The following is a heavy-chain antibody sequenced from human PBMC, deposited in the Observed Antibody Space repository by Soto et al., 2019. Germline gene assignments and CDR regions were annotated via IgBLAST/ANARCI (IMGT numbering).Heavy chain of an antibody. J-gene: IGHJ4*02. CDR3: ARDTSLAYGSGTKTDDC. CDR2: ISSSSSTI. V-gene: IGHV3-48*02. Sequence: EVQLVESGGGLVQPGGSLRLSCAASGFTFSSYSMNWVRQAPGKGLEWVSYISSSSSTIYYADSVKGRFTISRDNAKNSLYLQMNSLRDEDTAVYYCARDTSLAYGSGTKTDDCWGPGTLVTVSS. CDR1: GFTFSSYS. D-gene: IGHD3-10*01.